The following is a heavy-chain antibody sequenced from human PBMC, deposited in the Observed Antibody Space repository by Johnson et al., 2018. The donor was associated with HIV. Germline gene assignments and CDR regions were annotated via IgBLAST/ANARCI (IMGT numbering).Heavy chain of an antibody. J-gene: IGHJ3*02. Sequence: VQLVESGGGLVQPGRSLRLSCTASGFTFGDYAMSWVRQTPGKGLEWVSVIYSGGSTYYADSVKGRFTISRDNSKNTLYLQMNSLRAEDTAVYYCAREIIAARPSAFDIWGQGTMVTVSS. CDR1: GFTFGDYA. CDR2: IYSGGST. V-gene: IGHV3-66*02. CDR3: AREIIAARPSAFDI. D-gene: IGHD6-6*01.